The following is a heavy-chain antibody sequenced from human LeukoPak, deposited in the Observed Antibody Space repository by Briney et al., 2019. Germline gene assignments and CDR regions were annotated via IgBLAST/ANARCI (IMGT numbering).Heavy chain of an antibody. CDR3: ARDGIDY. CDR1: GFTFRNYW. V-gene: IGHV3-7*04. CDR2: IKQDGSET. D-gene: IGHD1-26*01. Sequence: PGESLRLSCVASGFTFRNYWMSWVRQAPGKGLEWVANIKQDGSETYYADSVKGRFTISRDDTENSVYLQMNNLRAEDTAVYYCARDGIDYWGQGTVFTVSS. J-gene: IGHJ4*02.